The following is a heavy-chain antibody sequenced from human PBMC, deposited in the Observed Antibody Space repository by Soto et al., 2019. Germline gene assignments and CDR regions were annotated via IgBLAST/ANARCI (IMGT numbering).Heavy chain of an antibody. D-gene: IGHD3-3*01. CDR3: AKPMGSLNYDFWSGYAKFDY. CDR1: GFTFSSYA. CDR2: ISGSGGST. Sequence: GGSLRLSCAASGFTFSSYAMSWVRQAPGKGLEWVSAISGSGGSTYYADSVKGRFTISRDNSKNTLYLQMNSLRAEDTAVYYCAKPMGSLNYDFWSGYAKFDYWGQGTLVTVSS. J-gene: IGHJ4*02. V-gene: IGHV3-23*01.